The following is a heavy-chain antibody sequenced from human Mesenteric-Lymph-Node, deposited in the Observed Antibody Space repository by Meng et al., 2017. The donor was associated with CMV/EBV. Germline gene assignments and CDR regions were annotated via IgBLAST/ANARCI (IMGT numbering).Heavy chain of an antibody. V-gene: IGHV3-20*04. CDR3: ARARMVQYYYGLDV. CDR1: GFTLADYA. CDR2: INWNGDTA. Sequence: GGSLRLSCAASGFTLADYAMSWVRQAPGKGLEWVSGINWNGDTAGYSDSVKGRFTISRDNAKNSLYLQMNSLRAEDAALYYCARARMVQYYYGLDVWGQGTTVTVSS. D-gene: IGHD1-14*01. J-gene: IGHJ6*02.